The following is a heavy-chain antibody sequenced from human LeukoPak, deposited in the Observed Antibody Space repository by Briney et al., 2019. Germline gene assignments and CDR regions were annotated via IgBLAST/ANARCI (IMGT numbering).Heavy chain of an antibody. CDR3: ARLFLRFGEFSFDY. D-gene: IGHD3-10*01. J-gene: IGHJ4*02. CDR1: GGSISNYY. Sequence: SETLSLTCTVSGGSISNYYWSWIRKPAGKGLELVGRIYSTGTTAYNPSLNSRVTMSVDTSKNQFSLNLNSVTAADTAVYYCARLFLRFGEFSFDYWGQGTLVTVSS. CDR2: IYSTGTT. V-gene: IGHV4-4*07.